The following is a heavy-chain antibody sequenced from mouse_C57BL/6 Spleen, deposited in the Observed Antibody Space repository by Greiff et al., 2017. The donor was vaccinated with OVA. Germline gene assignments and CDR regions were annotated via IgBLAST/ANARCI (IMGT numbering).Heavy chain of an antibody. CDR3: ARPLDGTHLFDY. J-gene: IGHJ2*01. CDR1: GFTFSDYG. D-gene: IGHD1-1*01. CDR2: ISSGSSTI. Sequence: EVNVVESGGGLVKPGGSLKLSCAASGFTFSDYGMHWVRQAPEKGLEWVAYISSGSSTIYYADTVKGRFTISRDNAKNTLFLQMTSLRSEDTAMYYCARPLDGTHLFDYWGQGTTLTVSS. V-gene: IGHV5-17*01.